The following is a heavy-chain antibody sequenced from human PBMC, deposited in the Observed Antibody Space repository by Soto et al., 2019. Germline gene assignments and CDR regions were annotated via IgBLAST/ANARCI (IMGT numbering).Heavy chain of an antibody. J-gene: IGHJ4*02. V-gene: IGHV4-30-4*01. CDR3: ARARGARYFDY. CDR1: GGSISSGDYY. CDR2: IYYSGST. Sequence: QVQLQESGPGLVKPSQTLSLTCTVSGGSISSGDYYWNWIRQPPGKGLEGIGYIYYSGSTYYNPSLNSRVTITVDTSKNHYSLKLSSVTAADTAVYYCARARGARYFDYWGQGTLVTVSS. D-gene: IGHD2-15*01.